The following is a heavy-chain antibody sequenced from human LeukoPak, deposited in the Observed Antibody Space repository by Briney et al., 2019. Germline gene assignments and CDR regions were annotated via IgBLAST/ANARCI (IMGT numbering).Heavy chain of an antibody. CDR3: ARGISSGWFYDAFDI. D-gene: IGHD6-19*01. J-gene: IGHJ3*02. CDR2: INHSGST. V-gene: IGHV4-34*01. Sequence: IPSETLSLTCAVYGGSFSGYYWSWIRQPPGKGLEWIGEINHSGSTNYNPSLKSRVTISVDTSKNQFSLKLSSVTAADTAVYYCARGISSGWFYDAFDIWGQGTMVTVSS. CDR1: GGSFSGYY.